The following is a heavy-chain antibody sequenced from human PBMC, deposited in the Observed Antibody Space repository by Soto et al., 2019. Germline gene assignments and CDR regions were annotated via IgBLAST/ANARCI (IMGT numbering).Heavy chain of an antibody. CDR2: IHPGGQII. CDR1: GFTFSSSE. J-gene: IGHJ3*01. Sequence: LRLSCAASGFTFSSSEMYWVRQAPGKGLEWVSYIHPGGQIIFYADSVKGRFTISRDNAKNSVYLQMNNLRAEDTAVYYCARRGSSWGQGTMVTVSS. V-gene: IGHV3-48*03. D-gene: IGHD2-2*01. CDR3: ARRGSS.